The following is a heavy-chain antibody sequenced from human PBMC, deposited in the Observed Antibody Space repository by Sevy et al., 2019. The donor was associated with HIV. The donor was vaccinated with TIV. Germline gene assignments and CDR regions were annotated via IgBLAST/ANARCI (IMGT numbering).Heavy chain of an antibody. CDR2: IGTAAGVT. J-gene: IGHJ4*02. Sequence: GGSLRLSCAASGFTFNTYSLIWVRQTPGKGLEWLSFIGTAAGVTYYADSLKGRFTISSDNATNSLYLQMNSLRDEDTAVYYCARCPGHYSIDYWGQGTLVTVSS. CDR1: GFTFNTYS. D-gene: IGHD2-21*01. CDR3: ARCPGHYSIDY. V-gene: IGHV3-48*02.